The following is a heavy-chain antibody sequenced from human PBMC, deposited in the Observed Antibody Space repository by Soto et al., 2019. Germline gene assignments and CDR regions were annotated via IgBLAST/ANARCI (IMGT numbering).Heavy chain of an antibody. V-gene: IGHV3-23*01. CDR3: AKDLSYGDPFI. Sequence: GESLKISCAASGFTFSSYAMSWVRQAPGKGLEWVSAISGSGGSTYYADSVKGRFTISRDNSKNTLYLQMNSLRAEDTAVYYCAKDLSYGDPFIWGQGTLVTVSS. CDR1: GFTFSSYA. D-gene: IGHD4-17*01. J-gene: IGHJ4*02. CDR2: ISGSGGST.